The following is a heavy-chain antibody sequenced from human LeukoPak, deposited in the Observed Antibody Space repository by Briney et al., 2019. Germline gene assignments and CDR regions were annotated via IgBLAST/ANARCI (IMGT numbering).Heavy chain of an antibody. CDR2: ISAYSGNT. Sequence: ASVKVSCKASGYTFTSYGISWVRQAPGQGLEWMGWISAYSGNTNYAQRLQGRVTMTTDTSTSTAYMEPRSLRSDDTAVCYCARSGDVVPAAIGFDYWGQGTLVTVSS. J-gene: IGHJ4*02. CDR1: GYTFTSYG. V-gene: IGHV1-18*01. D-gene: IGHD2-2*01. CDR3: ARSGDVVPAAIGFDY.